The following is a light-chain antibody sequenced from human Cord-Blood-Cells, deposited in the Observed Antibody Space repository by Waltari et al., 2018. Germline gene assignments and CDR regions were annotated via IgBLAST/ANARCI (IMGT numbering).Light chain of an antibody. J-gene: IGKJ1*01. CDR3: QQYYRYPRT. V-gene: IGKV1-8*01. CDR1: QGISSY. CDR2: AAS. Sequence: AIRMTQSPSSFSASTGDRVTITCRASQGISSYLAWYQQKPGKAPKLLIYAASTLQSGGPSRFSGSGSWTDFTLTISCLQSEDFATYYCQQYYRYPRTFGQGTKVEIK.